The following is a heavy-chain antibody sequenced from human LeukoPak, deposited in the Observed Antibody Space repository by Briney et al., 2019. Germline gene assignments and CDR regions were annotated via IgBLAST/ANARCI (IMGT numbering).Heavy chain of an antibody. D-gene: IGHD1-26*01. V-gene: IGHV3-33*01. J-gene: IGHJ3*02. CDR3: ARDHPSFNSGSYRDAFDI. Sequence: GGSLRLSCAAPGFTFSSYGMHWVRQAPGKGLEWVAVIWYDGSNKYYADSVKGRFTISRDNSKNTLYLQMNSLRAEDTAVYYCARDHPSFNSGSYRDAFDIWGQGTMVTVSS. CDR1: GFTFSSYG. CDR2: IWYDGSNK.